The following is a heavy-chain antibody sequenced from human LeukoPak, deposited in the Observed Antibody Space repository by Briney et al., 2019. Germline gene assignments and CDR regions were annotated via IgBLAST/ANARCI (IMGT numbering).Heavy chain of an antibody. J-gene: IGHJ4*02. D-gene: IGHD3-10*01. CDR3: TTDETVRGVGFDY. CDR1: GFTFSNAW. Sequence: GGSLRLSCAASGFTFSNAWMSWVRQAPGKGLEWVGRIKSKTDGGTTDYAAPVKGRFTISRDDSKNTLYLQMNSLKTEDTAVYYRTTDETVRGVGFDYWGQGTLVTVSS. V-gene: IGHV3-15*01. CDR2: IKSKTDGGTT.